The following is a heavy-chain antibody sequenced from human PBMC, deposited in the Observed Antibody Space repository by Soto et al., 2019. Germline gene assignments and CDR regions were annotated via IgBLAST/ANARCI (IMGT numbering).Heavy chain of an antibody. V-gene: IGHV4-4*02. CDR1: SGSISSSNW. J-gene: IGHJ6*03. D-gene: IGHD3-10*01. CDR3: ARRGRTFGAMYYYCYYMDV. Sequence: QVQLQESGPGLVKPSGTLSLTCAVSSGSISSSNWWSWVRQPPGKGLEWIGEIYHSGSTNYNPSLKSRVTISVDKSKNQFSLKLSSVTAADTAVYYCARRGRTFGAMYYYCYYMDVWGKGTTVTVSS. CDR2: IYHSGST.